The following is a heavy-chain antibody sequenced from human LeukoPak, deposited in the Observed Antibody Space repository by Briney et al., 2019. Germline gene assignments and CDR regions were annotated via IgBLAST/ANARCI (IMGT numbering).Heavy chain of an antibody. CDR1: GFTFSSYA. D-gene: IGHD3-9*01. J-gene: IGHJ2*01. V-gene: IGHV3-23*01. Sequence: GASLRLSCAASGFTFSSYAMSWVRQAPGKGLEWVSAISGSGGSTYYADSVKGRFTISRDNFKNTLYLQMNSLRAEDTAVYYCAKDTPPDYDILTGYYWYFDLWGRGTLVTVSS. CDR3: AKDTPPDYDILTGYYWYFDL. CDR2: ISGSGGST.